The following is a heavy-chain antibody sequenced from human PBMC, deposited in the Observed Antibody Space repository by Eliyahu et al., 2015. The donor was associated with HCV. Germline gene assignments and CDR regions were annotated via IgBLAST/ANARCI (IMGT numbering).Heavy chain of an antibody. Sequence: EVQLVESGGGLVKPGGSLXLSCAASGFXFSNAWXSWVRXAPXXGRGWVGRIKSKTDGGTTDYAAPVKGRFTISRDDSKNTLYLQMNSLKTEDTAVYYCTTDRGENPYYDYVWGSYRLILQGWFDPWGQGTLVTVSS. CDR3: TTDRGENPYYDYVWGSYRLILQGWFDP. D-gene: IGHD3-16*02. J-gene: IGHJ5*02. CDR1: GFXFSNAW. CDR2: IKSKTDGGTT. V-gene: IGHV3-15*01.